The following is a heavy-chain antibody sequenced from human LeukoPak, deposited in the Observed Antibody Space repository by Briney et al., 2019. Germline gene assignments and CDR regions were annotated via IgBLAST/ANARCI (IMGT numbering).Heavy chain of an antibody. J-gene: IGHJ6*03. V-gene: IGHV3-30*01. D-gene: IGHD2-2*01. Sequence: DSVKGRFTISRDNSKNTLSLQMNSLRAEDTAVYHCARAVVRCSSTSCLTYYMDVWGKGTTVTVSS. CDR3: ARAVVRCSSTSCLTYYMDV.